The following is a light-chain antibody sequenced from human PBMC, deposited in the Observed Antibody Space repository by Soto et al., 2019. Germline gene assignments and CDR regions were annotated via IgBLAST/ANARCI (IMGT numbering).Light chain of an antibody. J-gene: IGKJ1*01. CDR2: GAS. CDR3: QQYDNSVWT. CDR1: QSVSSY. Sequence: EIVLTQSPGTLSLSPGERATFSCRASQSVSSYLAWYQQKPGQAPRLLIYGASRRATGIPDRFSGSGSGTDFTLTISRLEPEDLAVYYCQQYDNSVWTFGQGTKVDIK. V-gene: IGKV3-20*01.